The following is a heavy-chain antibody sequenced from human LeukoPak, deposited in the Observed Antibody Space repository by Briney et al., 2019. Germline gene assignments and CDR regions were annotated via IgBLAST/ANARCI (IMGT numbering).Heavy chain of an antibody. CDR1: GGSISSYC. J-gene: IGHJ6*03. CDR3: ARARGYYYMDV. Sequence: PSETLSLTCTVSGGSISSYCWSWIRQPPGKGLEWIGYIYYSGSTNYNPSLKSRVTISVDTSKSQFSLKLSSVTAADTAVYYCARARGYYYMDVWGKGTTVTVSS. D-gene: IGHD3-10*01. V-gene: IGHV4-59*01. CDR2: IYYSGST.